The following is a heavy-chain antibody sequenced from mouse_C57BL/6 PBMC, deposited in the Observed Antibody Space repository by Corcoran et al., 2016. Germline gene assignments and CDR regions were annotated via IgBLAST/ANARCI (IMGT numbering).Heavy chain of an antibody. CDR2: INTYSGVP. Sequence: QIQLVQSGLGLKKPGETVKISSKASGYPFTTYGMGWFKQAPGKGLKGRGWINTYSGVPTYADDFKGRFAFSLETSASTAYLQINNLKNEDTATYFCARSPGNYFDYWGQGTTLTVSS. J-gene: IGHJ2*01. CDR3: ARSPGNYFDY. CDR1: GYPFTTYG. V-gene: IGHV9-3*01.